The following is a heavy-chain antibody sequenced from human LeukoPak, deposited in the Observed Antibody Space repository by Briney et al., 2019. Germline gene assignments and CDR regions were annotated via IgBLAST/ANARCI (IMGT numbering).Heavy chain of an antibody. CDR3: ARDYYILRGLHWFDP. CDR1: EGSINTDSHY. V-gene: IGHV4-39*07. Sequence: PSETLSLTCIVSEGSINTDSHYWGWIRQSPGKGLEWLGSIYYTGNTFYNPSLKSRLTISVDTSKNQFFLKLTSVTAADTAIYYCARDYYILRGLHWFDPWGQGTLVTVSS. D-gene: IGHD3-10*01. CDR2: IYYTGNT. J-gene: IGHJ5*02.